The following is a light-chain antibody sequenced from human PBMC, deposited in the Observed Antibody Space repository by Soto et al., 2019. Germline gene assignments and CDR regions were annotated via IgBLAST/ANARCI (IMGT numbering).Light chain of an antibody. CDR3: QQYNSYSWT. J-gene: IGKJ1*01. Sequence: IQMTQSPSTLSASLGDIVTITCLASQSISSWLAWYQQKPGKAPKLLIYDASSLESGVPSRFSGSGSGTEFTLTISSLQPDDFATYYCQQYNSYSWTFGQGTKVDIK. CDR1: QSISSW. V-gene: IGKV1-5*01. CDR2: DAS.